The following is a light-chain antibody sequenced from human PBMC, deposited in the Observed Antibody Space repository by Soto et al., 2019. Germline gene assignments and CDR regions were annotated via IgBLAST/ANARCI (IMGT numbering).Light chain of an antibody. J-gene: IGKJ2*01. CDR3: QQYGSSQYT. V-gene: IGKV3-20*01. Sequence: EIVLTQSQGTLYLSPGERATLSCRARQSVTSTYLAWYHHKPGQAPRLLIYVASSSAPGIPDMFSGSGSGTDFTLTISRLEPADFAVYYCQQYGSSQYTFGQGTKLEIK. CDR1: QSVTSTY. CDR2: VAS.